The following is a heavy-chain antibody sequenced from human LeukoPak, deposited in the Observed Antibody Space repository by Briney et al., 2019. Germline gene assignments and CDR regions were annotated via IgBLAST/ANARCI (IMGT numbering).Heavy chain of an antibody. J-gene: IGHJ4*02. CDR2: IIPIFGTA. CDR3: AGSYNTYYAQDY. Sequence: SVKVSCKASGGTFSSYAISWVRQAPGQGLEWMGGIIPIFGTANYAQKFQGRVTISADMSTGTAYMELSSLSSEDTAVYYCAGSYNTYYAQDYWGQGALVTVSS. D-gene: IGHD1-14*01. V-gene: IGHV1-69*06. CDR1: GGTFSSYA.